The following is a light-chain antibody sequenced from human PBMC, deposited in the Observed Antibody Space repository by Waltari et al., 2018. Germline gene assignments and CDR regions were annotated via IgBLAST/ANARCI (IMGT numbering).Light chain of an antibody. V-gene: IGLV2-23*02. CDR2: AVD. CDR1: SSDVGSYNI. Sequence: QSALTQPASVSGSPGQSITLSCTGTSSDVGSYNIVSWYQQHPGKAPKLMIYAVDKRPSGVSNRFSGSKSGNTASLTISGLQAEDEADYFCCSYAGFTTPWVFGGGTKLTVL. CDR3: CSYAGFTTPWV. J-gene: IGLJ3*02.